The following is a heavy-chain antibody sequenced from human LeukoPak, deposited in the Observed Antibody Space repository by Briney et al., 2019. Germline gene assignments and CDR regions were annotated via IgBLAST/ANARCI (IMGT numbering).Heavy chain of an antibody. CDR1: GYTFIVNY. CDR3: ARGFGSSWFDY. V-gene: IGHV1-2*02. CDR2: INPNGGGT. D-gene: IGHD6-13*01. J-gene: IGHJ4*02. Sequence: ASVRVSCMASGYTFIVNYIHWVRQAPGQGLEWREWINPNGGGTNYAQKCQGRVTMTRDTSISTAYMVVSGLPSDVTVVYFGARGFGSSWFDYWGQGTVVSVSS.